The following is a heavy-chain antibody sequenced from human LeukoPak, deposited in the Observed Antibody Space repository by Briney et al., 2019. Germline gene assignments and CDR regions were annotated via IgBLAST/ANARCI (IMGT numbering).Heavy chain of an antibody. Sequence: SETQSLTCAVYGGSFSGDYWSWIRQPPGKGLEWIGEINHSGSTNYNPSLKSRVTISVDTSKNQLSLKLSSVTAADTAVYYCARGRIRNDFWGQGTLVTVSS. D-gene: IGHD1-1*01. CDR3: ARGRIRNDF. CDR1: GGSFSGDY. V-gene: IGHV4-34*01. CDR2: INHSGST. J-gene: IGHJ4*02.